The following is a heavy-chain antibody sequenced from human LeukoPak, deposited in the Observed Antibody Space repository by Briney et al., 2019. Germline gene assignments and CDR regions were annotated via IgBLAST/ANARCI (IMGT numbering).Heavy chain of an antibody. D-gene: IGHD3-22*01. Sequence: GGSLRLSCAASGFTFSSYSMNWVRQAPGKGLEWVSSISSSSSYIYYADSEKGRFTISRDNAKNSLYLQMNSLRAEDTAVYYCASGYYDSSGYYYGGFDYWGQGTLVTVSS. CDR1: GFTFSSYS. J-gene: IGHJ4*02. CDR3: ASGYYDSSGYYYGGFDY. V-gene: IGHV3-21*01. CDR2: ISSSSSYI.